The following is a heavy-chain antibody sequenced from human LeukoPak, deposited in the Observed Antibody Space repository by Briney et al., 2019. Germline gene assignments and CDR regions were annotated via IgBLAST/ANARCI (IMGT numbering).Heavy chain of an antibody. J-gene: IGHJ4*02. V-gene: IGHV3-23*01. Sequence: GGSLRLSCAASGFTFSSYGMSWVRQAPGKGLEWVSAITGSGGATFYADSVKGRFTISRDNSKNTLFLQMNSLRAADTAIYYCAKGNHISGGRNWYFDYWGQGTLVTVSS. CDR2: ITGSGGAT. D-gene: IGHD3-10*01. CDR3: AKGNHISGGRNWYFDY. CDR1: GFTFSSYG.